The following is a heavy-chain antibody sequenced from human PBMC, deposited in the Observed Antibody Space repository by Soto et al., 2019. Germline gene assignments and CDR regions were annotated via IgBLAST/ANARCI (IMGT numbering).Heavy chain of an antibody. D-gene: IGHD2-8*01. Sequence: GASVKVSCKASGYTFTGYYMHWVRQAPGQGLEWMGWINPNSGGTNYAQKFQGRVTVTRDTSISTAYMELSRLRSDDTAVYYCARDRDCTNGVCYWYYYYGMDVWGQGTTVTVSS. CDR2: INPNSGGT. CDR1: GYTFTGYY. J-gene: IGHJ6*02. V-gene: IGHV1-2*02. CDR3: ARDRDCTNGVCYWYYYYGMDV.